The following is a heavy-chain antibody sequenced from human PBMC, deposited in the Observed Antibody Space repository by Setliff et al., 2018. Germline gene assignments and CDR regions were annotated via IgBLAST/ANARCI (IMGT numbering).Heavy chain of an antibody. J-gene: IGHJ6*03. V-gene: IGHV3-48*01. CDR2: ISASSAHI. Sequence: PGGSLRLSCAASGFTFSRYAMNWVRQTPGKVLEWVSYISASSAHIQDADSVWGRFNVSRDNARNSLYLQMNSLRGDDAAVYYCASDPSYASSLYYYLEVWGKGTTVTVSS. D-gene: IGHD6-13*01. CDR1: GFTFSRYA. CDR3: ASDPSYASSLYYYLEV.